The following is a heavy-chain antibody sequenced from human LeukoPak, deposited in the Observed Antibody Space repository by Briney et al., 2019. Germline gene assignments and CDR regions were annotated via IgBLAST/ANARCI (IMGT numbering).Heavy chain of an antibody. CDR3: TAGGVVPAAKYYYYGMDV. V-gene: IGHV3-15*01. Sequence: PGGSLRLSCAASGFTFSNAWMSWVRQAPGKGLEWVGRIKSKTDGGTTDYAAPVKGRFTISRGDSKNTLYLQMNSLKTEDTAVYYCTAGGVVPAAKYYYYGMDVWGQGTTVTVSS. D-gene: IGHD2-2*01. CDR1: GFTFSNAW. CDR2: IKSKTDGGTT. J-gene: IGHJ6*02.